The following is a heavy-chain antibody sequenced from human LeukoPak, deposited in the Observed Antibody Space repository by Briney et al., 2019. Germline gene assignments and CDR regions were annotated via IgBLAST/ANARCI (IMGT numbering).Heavy chain of an antibody. Sequence: GGSLKISCKGSGYNFTSYWIGGGRQLPGKGLEGMGIIYPGDSDTRYSPSFQGQVTISADKSISTAYLQSSSLKASDTAMYYCARSANQGGVWVWGQGTLVTVSS. CDR2: IYPGDSDT. J-gene: IGHJ4*02. CDR1: GYNFTSYW. D-gene: IGHD3-16*01. V-gene: IGHV5-51*01. CDR3: ARSANQGGVWV.